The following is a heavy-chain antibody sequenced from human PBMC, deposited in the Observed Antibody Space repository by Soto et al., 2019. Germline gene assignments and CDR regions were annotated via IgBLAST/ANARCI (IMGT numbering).Heavy chain of an antibody. D-gene: IGHD1-26*01. CDR1: GGSISSDY. J-gene: IGHJ5*02. Sequence: PSETLCLTCTVSGGSISSDYWSWIRQPPGKGLEWIGYIYYSGSTNYNPSLKSRVTISVDTSKNQFSLKLSSVTAADTAVYYCARAIVGATTDWFDPWGQGTLVTVSS. CDR3: ARAIVGATTDWFDP. CDR2: IYYSGST. V-gene: IGHV4-59*01.